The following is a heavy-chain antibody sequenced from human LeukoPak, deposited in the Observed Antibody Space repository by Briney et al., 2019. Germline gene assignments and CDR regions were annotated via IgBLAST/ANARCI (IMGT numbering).Heavy chain of an antibody. CDR3: ARSGYGRPFDP. CDR2: FSASSTIT. J-gene: IGHJ5*02. Sequence: GGSLRLSCAASGFDFSSYGMSWVRQSPGKGLEWVSTFSASSTITYYADSVKGRFTISRDNAKNSLYLQMNSLRAEDTAVYYCARSGYGRPFDPWGQGTLVTVSS. D-gene: IGHD6-13*01. V-gene: IGHV3-21*01. CDR1: GFDFSSYG.